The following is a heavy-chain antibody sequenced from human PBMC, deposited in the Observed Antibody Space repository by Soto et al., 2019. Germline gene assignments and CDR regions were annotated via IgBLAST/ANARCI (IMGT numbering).Heavy chain of an antibody. CDR3: AKVWGEDGYCTRTSCLYYFHH. V-gene: IGHV3-23*01. Sequence: EVQLLESGGGLVQPGGSLRLSCEASGFTFSTSAMSWVRHAPGKGLDWVSTISDSGSTYYADSVKGRFTISRDNSKNTVYLQMNSLRAEDTAIHYCAKVWGEDGYCTRTSCLYYFHHWGQGVLVTVAS. J-gene: IGHJ4*02. D-gene: IGHD2-2*03. CDR2: ISDSGST. CDR1: GFTFSTSA.